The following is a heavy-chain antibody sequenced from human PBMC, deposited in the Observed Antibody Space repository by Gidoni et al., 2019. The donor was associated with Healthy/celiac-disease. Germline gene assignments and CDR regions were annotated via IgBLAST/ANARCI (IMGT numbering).Heavy chain of an antibody. D-gene: IGHD3-10*01. CDR2: INHSGST. CDR1: GGSFSGYY. V-gene: IGHV4-34*01. CDR3: ARGAYGSGSYDV. Sequence: QVQLQQWGAGLLKPSETLSLICAVYGGSFSGYYWSWIRQPPGKGLEWIGEINHSGSTNYNPSLKSRVTISVDTSKNQFSLKLSSVTAADTAVYYCARGAYGSGSYDVWGQGTTVTVSS. J-gene: IGHJ6*02.